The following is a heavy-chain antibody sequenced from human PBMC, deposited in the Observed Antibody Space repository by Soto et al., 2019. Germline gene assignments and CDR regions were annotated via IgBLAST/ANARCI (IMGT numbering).Heavy chain of an antibody. J-gene: IGHJ3*01. CDR1: GYIVTRSG. CDR3: ARGGGAYDV. Sequence: QVQLVQSGAEVKRPGATVKVSCKASGYIVTRSGINWLRQAPGQGLEWMGCISEYGDSNYSQKLQDRVSLTTDTYTYTAYMQLRSLGSDYTGVYYCARGGGAYDVWGQGTRITVPS. CDR2: ISEYGDS. V-gene: IGHV1-18*01.